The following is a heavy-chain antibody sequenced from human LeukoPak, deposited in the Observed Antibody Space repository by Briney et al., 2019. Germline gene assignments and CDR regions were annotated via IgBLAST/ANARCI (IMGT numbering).Heavy chain of an antibody. Sequence: GGSLRLSCAASGFTLSNYAMSWVRQAPGKGLEWVSFISGSGDTTYYADSVKGQFTISRDKARNILFLHMNTLRAEDTATYYCAKLRVYQYFDWRISEYYFDYWGQGTLVTVSS. J-gene: IGHJ4*02. CDR1: GFTLSNYA. CDR3: AKLRVYQYFDWRISEYYFDY. D-gene: IGHD3-9*01. V-gene: IGHV3-23*01. CDR2: ISGSGDTT.